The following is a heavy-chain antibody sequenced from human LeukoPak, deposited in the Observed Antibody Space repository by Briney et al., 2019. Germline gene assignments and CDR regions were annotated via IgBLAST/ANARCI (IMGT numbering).Heavy chain of an antibody. CDR1: GYTFTGYY. CDR2: INPNSGGT. Sequence: ASVKVSCKASGYTFTGYYMHWVRQAPGQGLEWMGWINPNSGGTNYAQKFQGRVTMTRDTSISTAYMELSRLRSDDTAVYYCARGGGGYYYYYYMDVWGTGTTVTISS. J-gene: IGHJ6*03. V-gene: IGHV1-2*02. CDR3: ARGGGGYYYYYYMDV. D-gene: IGHD4-23*01.